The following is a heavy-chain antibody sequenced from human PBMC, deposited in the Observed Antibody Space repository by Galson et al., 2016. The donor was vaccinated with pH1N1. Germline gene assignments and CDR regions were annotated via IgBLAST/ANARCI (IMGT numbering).Heavy chain of an antibody. CDR1: GSRFTSYW. Sequence: QSGAEVTKPGESLKISCKASGSRFTSYWIAWVRQVPGKGLEWVGIVNPGGSTIRYSPPFQGQVTISSDKSINTACLQWISLKASDTATYYCARQYDFGDYRGDAFDIWGQGTMVIVSS. CDR2: VNPGGSTI. J-gene: IGHJ3*02. V-gene: IGHV5-51*03. D-gene: IGHD4-17*01. CDR3: ARQYDFGDYRGDAFDI.